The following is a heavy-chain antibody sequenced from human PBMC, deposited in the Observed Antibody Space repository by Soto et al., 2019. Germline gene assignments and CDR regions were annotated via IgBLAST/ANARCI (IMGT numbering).Heavy chain of an antibody. CDR3: VNHCAKWKYGGADYFQYGLDV. D-gene: IGHD2-21*01. V-gene: IGHV1-2*02. CDR2: INPKSGAT. J-gene: IGHJ6*04. CDR1: GYRFTGYG. Sequence: ASVKVSCKASGYRFTGYGLHWVRQAPGQGLQWMGWINPKSGATDYAQKFQGRVTMTREMSTNTAYLELSGLRSDDTADDTAVNHCAKWKYGGADYFQYGLDVWGEGRKLTGYS.